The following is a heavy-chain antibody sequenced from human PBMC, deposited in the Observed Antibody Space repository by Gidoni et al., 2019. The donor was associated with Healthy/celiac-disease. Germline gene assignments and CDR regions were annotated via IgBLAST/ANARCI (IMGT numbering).Heavy chain of an antibody. V-gene: IGHV3-73*02. CDR3: TRYPTTVTTPGYP. CDR2: IRSQANSYAT. D-gene: IGHD4-17*01. CDR1: GVTLSGSA. J-gene: IGHJ5*02. Sequence: EGQLVESGGGWGQTGGSRKLARAASGVTLSGSASQWVRQAYGKGLELVGRIRSQANSYATAYAASVKGRFTISRDDSKHTAYLQMNSLKTEYTAVYYCTRYPTTVTTPGYPWGQGTLVTVSS.